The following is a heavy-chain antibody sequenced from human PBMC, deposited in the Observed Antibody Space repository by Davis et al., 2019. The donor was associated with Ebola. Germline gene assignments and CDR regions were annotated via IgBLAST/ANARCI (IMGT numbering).Heavy chain of an antibody. D-gene: IGHD1-14*01. CDR3: ARDITPDYYYYHGMDV. J-gene: IGHJ6*04. V-gene: IGHV1-18*01. CDR2: ISTHNGKT. CDR1: GYIFTSHG. Sequence: ASVKVSCKATGYIFTSHGMNWVRQAPGQGLEWLGWISTHNGKTNYAQKFQDRVTMTTDTSTSTGHMELRSLRSDDTAVYYCARDITPDYYYYHGMDVWGKGTTVTVSS.